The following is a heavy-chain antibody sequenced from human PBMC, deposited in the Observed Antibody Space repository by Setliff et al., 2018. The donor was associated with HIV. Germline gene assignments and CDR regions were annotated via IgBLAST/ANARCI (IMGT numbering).Heavy chain of an antibody. CDR2: ISSSGSTI. J-gene: IGHJ3*02. D-gene: IGHD3-22*01. CDR3: AREASYYYDSSGYSDAFDI. CDR1: TFTFSSYS. V-gene: IGHV3-48*04. Sequence: QTGGSLRLSCAASTFTFSSYSMNWVRQAPGKGLEWVPSISSSGSTIYYADSVKGRFTISRDNAKNSLYLQMNSLRAEDTAVYYCAREASYYYDSSGYSDAFDIWGQGTMVTVSS.